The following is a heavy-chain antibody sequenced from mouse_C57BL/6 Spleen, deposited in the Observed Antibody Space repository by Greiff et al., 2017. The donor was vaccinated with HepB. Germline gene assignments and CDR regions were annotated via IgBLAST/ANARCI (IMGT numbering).Heavy chain of an antibody. D-gene: IGHD1-1*01. CDR3: ARFTTGEAPWFAY. V-gene: IGHV1-26*01. Sequence: EVQLQQSGPELVKPGASVKISCKASGYTFTDYYMNWVKQSHGKSLEWIGDINPNNGGTSYNQKFKGKATLTVDKSSSTAYMELRSLTSEDSAVYYCARFTTGEAPWFAYWGQGTLVTVSA. CDR2: INPNNGGT. CDR1: GYTFTDYY. J-gene: IGHJ3*01.